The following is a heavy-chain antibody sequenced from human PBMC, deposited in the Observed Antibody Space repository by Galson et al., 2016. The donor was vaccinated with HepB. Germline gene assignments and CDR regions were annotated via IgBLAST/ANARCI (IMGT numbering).Heavy chain of an antibody. J-gene: IGHJ3*01. V-gene: IGHV1-46*01. D-gene: IGHD3-16*01. CDR1: GHIFITYY. CDR2: INPSAGST. CDR3: ARGFPNVIGF. Sequence: SVKVSCKASGHIFITYYIHWVRQAPGQGLEWMGIINPSAGSTTYAQKFQGRVTMTTNTSTSTVYMELSSLRTEYTAVYYCARGFPNVIGFWGRGTMVTVSS.